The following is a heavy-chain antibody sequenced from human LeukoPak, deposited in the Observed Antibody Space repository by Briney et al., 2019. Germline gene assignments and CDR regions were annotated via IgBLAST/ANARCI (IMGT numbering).Heavy chain of an antibody. Sequence: PSETLSLTCTVSGGSISSSSYSWGWIRQPPGKGLEWIGSIYYSGNTYYNPSLKSRVTVSVDTSKNQFSLKLSSVTAADTAVYYCASLWRYCSSTSCSPDYWGQGTLVTVSS. CDR2: IYYSGNT. J-gene: IGHJ4*02. CDR3: ASLWRYCSSTSCSPDY. CDR1: GGSISSSSYS. D-gene: IGHD2-2*01. V-gene: IGHV4-39*01.